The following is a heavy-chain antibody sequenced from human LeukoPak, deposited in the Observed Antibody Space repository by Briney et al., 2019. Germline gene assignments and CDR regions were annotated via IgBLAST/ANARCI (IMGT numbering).Heavy chain of an antibody. CDR1: GFSFSNCG. CDR3: ARGAPENYYDSSGYYEYFQY. Sequence: QSGGSLRLSCAASGFSFSNCGMHWVRQAPGKGLEWVAVIWYDGSNKYYADSVKGRFTISRDKSKNTLYLQMNSLRVEDTAVYYCARGAPENYYDSSGYYEYFQYWGQGTLVTVSS. V-gene: IGHV3-33*01. D-gene: IGHD3-22*01. J-gene: IGHJ1*01. CDR2: IWYDGSNK.